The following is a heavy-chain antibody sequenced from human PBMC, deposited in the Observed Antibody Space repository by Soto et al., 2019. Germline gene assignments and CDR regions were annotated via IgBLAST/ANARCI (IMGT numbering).Heavy chain of an antibody. V-gene: IGHV1-69*13. J-gene: IGHJ6*02. CDR3: ASAGGSYGYYYYGMDV. Sequence: GASVKVSCKASGGTFSSYAISWVRQAPGQGLEWMGGIIPIFGTANYAQKFQGRVTITADESTSTAYMELSSLRSEDAAVYYCASAGGSYGYYYYGMDVWGQGTTVTVSS. D-gene: IGHD1-26*01. CDR1: GGTFSSYA. CDR2: IIPIFGTA.